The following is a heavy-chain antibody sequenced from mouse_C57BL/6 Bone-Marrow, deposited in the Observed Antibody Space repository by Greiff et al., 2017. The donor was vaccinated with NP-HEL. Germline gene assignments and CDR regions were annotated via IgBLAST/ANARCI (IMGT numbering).Heavy chain of an antibody. CDR1: GFTFSDYY. D-gene: IGHD2-4*01. CDR3: ARRGDYDEFAY. J-gene: IGHJ3*01. V-gene: IGHV5-16*02. CDR2: INYDGSST. Sequence: EVMLVESEGGLVQPGSSMKLSCTASGFTFSDYYMAWVRQVPEKGLEWVANINYDGSSTYYLDSLKSRFIISRDNAKNILYLQMSSLKSEDTATYYCARRGDYDEFAYWGQGTLVTVSA.